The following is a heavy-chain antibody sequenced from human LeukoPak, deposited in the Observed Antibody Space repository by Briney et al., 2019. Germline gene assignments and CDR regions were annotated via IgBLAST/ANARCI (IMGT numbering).Heavy chain of an antibody. D-gene: IGHD2-2*01. CDR3: ARSRSRDCSSTSCYSYGLDY. V-gene: IGHV1-2*02. CDR1: GYTFTGYY. J-gene: IGHJ4*02. Sequence: ASVKVSCKVSGYTFTGYYMHWVRQAPGQGFEWMGWINPNSGGTNYAQKFQGRVTMTRDTSISTAYMELSRLRSDDTAVYYCARSRSRDCSSTSCYSYGLDYWGQGTLVTVSS. CDR2: INPNSGGT.